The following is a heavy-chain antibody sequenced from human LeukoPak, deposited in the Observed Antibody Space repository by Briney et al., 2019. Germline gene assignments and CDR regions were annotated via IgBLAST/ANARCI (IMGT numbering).Heavy chain of an antibody. CDR1: GFTFDDFA. D-gene: IGHD1-26*01. CDR3: AEPTGQWELLNG. Sequence: GGSLRLSCAASGFTFDDFAMHWVRQAPGKGLEWVSDISWNSGSIGYTDSMKGRFTISRDNAKNSLYLHMNSLRAEDTAVYYCAEPTGQWELLNGWGQGTLVTVSS. J-gene: IGHJ4*02. V-gene: IGHV3-9*01. CDR2: ISWNSGSI.